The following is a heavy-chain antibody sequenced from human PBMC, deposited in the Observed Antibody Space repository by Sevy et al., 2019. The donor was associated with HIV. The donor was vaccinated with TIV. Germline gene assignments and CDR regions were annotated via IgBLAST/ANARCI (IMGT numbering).Heavy chain of an antibody. J-gene: IGHJ4*02. D-gene: IGHD5-12*01. CDR1: GFTFSTYG. CDR2: ISSSSSII. CDR3: ARAGEMATIRQFDY. V-gene: IGHV3-48*01. Sequence: GGSLRLSCAASGFTFSTYGMHWVRQAPGKGLEWISYISSSSSIIYYADSVKGRFTISRDNATKSLYLQMNSLRVEDTAMYYCARAGEMATIRQFDYWGQGTLVTVSS.